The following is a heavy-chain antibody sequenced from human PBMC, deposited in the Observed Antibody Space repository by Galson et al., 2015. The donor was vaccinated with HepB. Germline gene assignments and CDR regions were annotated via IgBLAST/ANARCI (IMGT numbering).Heavy chain of an antibody. CDR1: GFTFDDYA. CDR3: AKDWGEEFYFDY. J-gene: IGHJ4*02. V-gene: IGHV3-9*01. CDR2: ISWNSGSI. D-gene: IGHD3-16*01. Sequence: SLRLSCAASGFTFDDYAMHWVRQAPGKGLEWVSGISWNSGSIGYADSVKGRFTISRDNAKNSLYLQMNSLRAEDTALYYCAKDWGEEFYFDYWGQGTLVTVSS.